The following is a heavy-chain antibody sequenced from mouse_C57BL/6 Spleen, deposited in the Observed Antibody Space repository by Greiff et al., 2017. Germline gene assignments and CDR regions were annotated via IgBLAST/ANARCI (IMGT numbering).Heavy chain of an antibody. J-gene: IGHJ4*01. V-gene: IGHV1-82*01. Sequence: VQLQQSGPELVKPGASVKISCKASGYAFSSSWMNWVKQRPGKGLEWIGRIYPGDGDTNYNGKFKGKATLTADKSSSTAYVQLSSLTSEDSAVYFCARSVPSYCGKRYYALDYWGQGTSVTVSS. CDR2: IYPGDGDT. CDR3: ARSVPSYCGKRYYALDY. CDR1: GYAFSSSW. D-gene: IGHD2-10*01.